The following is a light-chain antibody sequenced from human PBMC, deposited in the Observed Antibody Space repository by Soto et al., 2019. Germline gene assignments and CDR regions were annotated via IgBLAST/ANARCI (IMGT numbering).Light chain of an antibody. CDR2: GAS. CDR3: QQYNNWPPWT. J-gene: IGKJ1*01. Sequence: EVVMTQSPATLSVSPGERATLSCRASQSVSSNLAWYQQKPGQAPRLLISGASTRAAGISDRFRGSGSGTEFTLTISSLQSEDFAVYYCQQYNNWPPWTFGQGTKVDIK. CDR1: QSVSSN. V-gene: IGKV3-15*01.